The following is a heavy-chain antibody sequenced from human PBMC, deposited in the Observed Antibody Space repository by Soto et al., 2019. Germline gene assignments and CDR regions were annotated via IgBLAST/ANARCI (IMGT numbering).Heavy chain of an antibody. V-gene: IGHV3-30*18. Sequence: QVHLVESGGGVVQPGGSLRLSCTDSGFTFNKFGMHWVRQTPGKGLEWVAAVSYDGNHDFYADSVRGRLIISRDNSKNTLYLQLNTLKPDDTAVYYCVKERADFVTVPHATSGMDVWGPGTTVTVSS. D-gene: IGHD3-3*01. CDR3: VKERADFVTVPHATSGMDV. CDR1: GFTFNKFG. J-gene: IGHJ6*02. CDR2: VSYDGNHD.